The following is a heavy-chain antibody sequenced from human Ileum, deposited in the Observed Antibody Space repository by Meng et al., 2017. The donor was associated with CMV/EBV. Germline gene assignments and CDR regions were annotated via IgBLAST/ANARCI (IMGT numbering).Heavy chain of an antibody. J-gene: IGHJ3*02. V-gene: IGHV3-23*01. CDR3: AKDADTATGLSALDI. D-gene: IGHD4-17*01. CDR1: GFPFSSYA. CDR2: ISTSGDCV. Sequence: GESPKTLRVAVGFPFSSYAMDWVRRAPGKGLEWVSAISTSGDCVYYADSVKGRFIVSRDNSKNTMYLQMNSPRAEDPAVYYCAKDADTATGLSALDIWGQGAVVTVSS.